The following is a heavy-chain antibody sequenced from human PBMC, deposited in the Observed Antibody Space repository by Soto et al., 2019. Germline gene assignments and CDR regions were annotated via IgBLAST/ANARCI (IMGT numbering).Heavy chain of an antibody. CDR1: GYTFSSYG. Sequence: ASVKVSCKASGYTFSSYGISWVRQAPGQGLEWMGWISAYNGNTKYAQKIQGRVTMTTHTSTSTAYMELRSLRSDDTAVYYCARDSPPVDYWGQGTLVTVSS. V-gene: IGHV1-18*01. CDR2: ISAYNGNT. CDR3: ARDSPPVDY. J-gene: IGHJ4*02.